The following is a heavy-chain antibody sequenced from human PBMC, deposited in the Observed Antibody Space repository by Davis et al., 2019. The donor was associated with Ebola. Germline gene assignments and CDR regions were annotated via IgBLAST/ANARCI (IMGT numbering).Heavy chain of an antibody. CDR2: INHSGVT. CDR1: GGSFSGYF. CDR3: ARGRYSNIWDRGVLYYHYYGMDV. J-gene: IGHJ6*02. D-gene: IGHD4-11*01. Sequence: SETLSLTCAVDGGSFSGYFWIWIRQSPERGLEWIGEINHSGVTNYNPSLKSRVTISIDTSKHQFSLKLRSVTAADTAVYYCARGRYSNIWDRGVLYYHYYGMDVWGQGTTVNVSS. V-gene: IGHV4-34*01.